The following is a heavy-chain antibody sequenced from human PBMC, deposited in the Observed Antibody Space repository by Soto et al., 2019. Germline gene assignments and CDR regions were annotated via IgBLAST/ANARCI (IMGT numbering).Heavy chain of an antibody. CDR2: ISAYSGNT. D-gene: IGHD3-9*01. V-gene: IGHV1-18*01. J-gene: IGHJ4*02. CDR1: GYTFTSYG. Sequence: QVQLVQSGAEVKKPGASVKVSCKASGYTFTSYGIIWVRQAPGQGLEWMGWISAYSGNTNYAQNLQGRVTMTTDTATSTACMELRSLRSDDTAVYYCARQYDILTGYYLEVGYWGQGTLVTVSS. CDR3: ARQYDILTGYYLEVGY.